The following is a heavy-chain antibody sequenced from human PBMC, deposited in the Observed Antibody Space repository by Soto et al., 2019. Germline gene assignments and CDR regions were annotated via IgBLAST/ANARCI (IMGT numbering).Heavy chain of an antibody. D-gene: IGHD3-22*01. Sequence: PGGSLRLSCPASGFTFSSYAMHWVRQAPGKGLEYVSAINSNGAGTYYADSVKGRFTISRDNAKNTLYLQMNSLRAEDTAVYYCARDRGDERSGYYYSHDAFDIWGQGTMVTVAS. CDR2: INSNGAGT. CDR1: GFTFSSYA. CDR3: ARDRGDERSGYYYSHDAFDI. V-gene: IGHV3-64*04. J-gene: IGHJ3*02.